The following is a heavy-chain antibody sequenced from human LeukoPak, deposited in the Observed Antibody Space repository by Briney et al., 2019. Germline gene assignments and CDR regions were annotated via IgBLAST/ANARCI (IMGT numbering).Heavy chain of an antibody. CDR3: ARDPQYCSSTSCYSPWFDP. Sequence: PGGSLRLSCAASGFTFSSYSMNWVRQAPGKWLEWVSSISSSSSYIYYADSVKGRFTISRDNAKNSLYLQMNSLRAEDTAVYYCARDPQYCSSTSCYSPWFDPWGQRTLVTVSS. CDR2: ISSSSSYI. J-gene: IGHJ5*02. V-gene: IGHV3-21*01. D-gene: IGHD2-2*01. CDR1: GFTFSSYS.